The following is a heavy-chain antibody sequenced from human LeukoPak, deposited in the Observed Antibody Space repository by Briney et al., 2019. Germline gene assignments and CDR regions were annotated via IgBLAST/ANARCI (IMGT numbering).Heavy chain of an antibody. CDR1: GFTFSSYA. Sequence: QTGGSLRLSCAASGFTFSSYAMSWVRQAPGKGLEWVSAISGSGGSTYYADSVKGRFTISRDNSKNTLYLQMNSLRAEDTAVYYCAKDIVVVSAAFIQGPNYFDYWGQGTLVTVSS. CDR3: AKDIVVVSAAFIQGPNYFDY. V-gene: IGHV3-23*01. J-gene: IGHJ4*02. D-gene: IGHD2-2*01. CDR2: ISGSGGST.